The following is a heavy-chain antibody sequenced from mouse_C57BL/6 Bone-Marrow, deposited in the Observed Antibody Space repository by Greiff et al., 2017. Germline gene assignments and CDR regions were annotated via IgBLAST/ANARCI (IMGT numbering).Heavy chain of an antibody. CDR3: ARSTVVAKDYAMDY. CDR1: GYTFTSYW. D-gene: IGHD1-1*01. Sequence: QVQLQQPGAELVKPGASVTLSCKASGYTFTSYWMHWVKQRPGRGLEWIGRIDPNSGGTKYNEKFKSKATLTVDKPSSTAYMQLSSLTSEDSAVYYCARSTVVAKDYAMDYWGQGTSVTVSS. J-gene: IGHJ4*01. CDR2: IDPNSGGT. V-gene: IGHV1-72*01.